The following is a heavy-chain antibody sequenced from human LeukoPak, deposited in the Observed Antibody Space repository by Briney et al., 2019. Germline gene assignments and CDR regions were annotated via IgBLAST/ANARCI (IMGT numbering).Heavy chain of an antibody. V-gene: IGHV4-61*01. CDR1: GVSVSSGSYY. CDR3: ARQATTDYGGKFDWFDP. CDR2: IHYSGST. Sequence: SETLSLTCTVSGVSVSSGSYYWNWIRQPPGKGLEWIGYIHYSGSTNYNPSLKGRVTISVDTSKNQFSLKLSSVTAADTAVYYCARQATTDYGGKFDWFDPWGQGTLVTVSS. J-gene: IGHJ5*02. D-gene: IGHD4-23*01.